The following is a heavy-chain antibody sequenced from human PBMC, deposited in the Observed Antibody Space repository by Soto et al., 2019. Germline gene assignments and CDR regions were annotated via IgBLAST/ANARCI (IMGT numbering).Heavy chain of an antibody. CDR3: AHRRYYDSSGYQPFDY. Sequence: QITLKESGPTLVKPTQTLTLTCTFSGFSLSTSGVGVRWIRQPPGKALECLALIYWDDDKRHSPSLKSRLTITKDTSKNQGVLTMSNMDPVDTATYYCAHRRYYDSSGYQPFDYWGQGTLVTVAA. V-gene: IGHV2-5*02. CDR2: IYWDDDK. D-gene: IGHD3-22*01. J-gene: IGHJ4*02. CDR1: GFSLSTSGVG.